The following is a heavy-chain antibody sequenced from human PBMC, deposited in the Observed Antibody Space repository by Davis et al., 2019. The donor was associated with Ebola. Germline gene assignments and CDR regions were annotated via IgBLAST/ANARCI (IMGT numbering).Heavy chain of an antibody. J-gene: IGHJ4*02. CDR1: GYTLTKSS. CDR3: ARDMTADRVFDV. D-gene: IGHD2-21*02. V-gene: IGHV7-4-1*02. CDR2: IHTNTGRP. Sequence: ASVTVSRQASGYTLTKSSMSRVRQAPGQGLEWLGWIHTNTGRPTYGPGFTGRFVFSLDASLSTAYLQITSLNAEDTAIYYCARDMTADRVFDVWGQGSLVTVSS.